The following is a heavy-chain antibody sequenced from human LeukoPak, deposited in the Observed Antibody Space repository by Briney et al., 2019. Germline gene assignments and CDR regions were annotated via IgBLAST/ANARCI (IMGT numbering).Heavy chain of an antibody. J-gene: IGHJ5*02. Sequence: PSETLSLTCTVSGGSISSYYWSWIRQPPGKGLEWIGYMYYSGSTNYNPSLKSRVTISVDTSKNQFSLKLSSVTAADTAVYYWARDGFGELIRNWFDPWGQGTLVTVSS. CDR2: MYYSGST. CDR3: ARDGFGELIRNWFDP. V-gene: IGHV4-59*12. D-gene: IGHD3-10*01. CDR1: GGSISSYY.